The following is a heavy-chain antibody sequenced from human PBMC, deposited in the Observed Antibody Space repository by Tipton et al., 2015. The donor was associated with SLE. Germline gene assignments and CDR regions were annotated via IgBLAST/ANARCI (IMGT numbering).Heavy chain of an antibody. D-gene: IGHD3-22*01. Sequence: LRLSCTVSGGSISSHYWSWIRQPPGKGLEWIGYIYNSGSGNYNPSLKSRVTISVDTSKTQCSRKLTSVSAADTAVYYCERSDYYDSRGYYSYAFDIWGQGTMATVSS. CDR2: IYNSGSG. V-gene: IGHV4-59*11. CDR3: ERSDYYDSRGYYSYAFDI. J-gene: IGHJ3*02. CDR1: GGSISSHY.